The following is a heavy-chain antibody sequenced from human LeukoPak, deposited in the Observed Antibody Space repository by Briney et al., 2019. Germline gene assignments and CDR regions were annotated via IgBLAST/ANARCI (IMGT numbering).Heavy chain of an antibody. CDR3: ARDIGYCSSTSCYDFDY. CDR1: GFTFSDYY. V-gene: IGHV3-11*04. D-gene: IGHD2-2*01. J-gene: IGHJ4*02. CDR2: ISSSGSTI. Sequence: GGSLRLSCAASGFTFSDYYMSWIRQAPGKGLEWVSYISSSGSTIYYADSVKGRFTISRDNSKNTLYLQMNSLRAEDTAVYYCARDIGYCSSTSCYDFDYWGQGTLVTVSS.